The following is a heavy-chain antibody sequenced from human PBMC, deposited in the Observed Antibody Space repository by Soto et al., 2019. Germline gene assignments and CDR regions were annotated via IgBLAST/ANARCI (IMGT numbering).Heavy chain of an antibody. CDR2: FFSIGST. CDR1: GHSISSNSYY. CDR3: ARPAYCSYTSCYIFDP. V-gene: IGHV4-39*02. J-gene: IGHJ5*02. Sequence: SATLSLTCTFPGHSISSNSYYWDLIRQPPGKGLDLFGTFFSIGSTYYNPSLKIRVAMSVDTSKNHFSLKLSSLTAADTAVYYCARPAYCSYTSCYIFDPWGQG. D-gene: IGHD2-2*02.